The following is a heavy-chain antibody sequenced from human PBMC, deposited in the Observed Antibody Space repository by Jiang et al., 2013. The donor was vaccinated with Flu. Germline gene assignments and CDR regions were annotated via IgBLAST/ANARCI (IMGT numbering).Heavy chain of an antibody. Sequence: KKPGASVKVSCKASGYTFTGYYMHWVRQAPGQGLEWMGWINPNSGGTNYAQKFQGRVTMTRDTSISTAYMELSRLRSDDTAVYYCARASGGGSGWSTSPGRYDYWGQGTLVTVSS. CDR2: INPNSGGT. D-gene: IGHD6-19*01. V-gene: IGHV1-2*02. J-gene: IGHJ4*02. CDR1: GYTFTGYY. CDR3: ARASGGGSGWSTSPGRYDY.